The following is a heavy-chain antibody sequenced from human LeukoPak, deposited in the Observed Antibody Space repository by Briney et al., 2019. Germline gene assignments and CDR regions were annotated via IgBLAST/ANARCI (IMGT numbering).Heavy chain of an antibody. Sequence: GGFLRLSCAASGITPKTYATSWDRQAPGKELEWVSGTSDSGGNTYYAGSVSGRFTTSRHNSRNTVYLQMYSLGAEDTAVYYCAGAVTGYYYGMDAWGQGTTVTVFS. J-gene: IGHJ6*02. CDR2: TSDSGGNT. CDR1: GITPKTYA. CDR3: AGAVTGYYYGMDA. D-gene: IGHD6-19*01. V-gene: IGHV3-23*01.